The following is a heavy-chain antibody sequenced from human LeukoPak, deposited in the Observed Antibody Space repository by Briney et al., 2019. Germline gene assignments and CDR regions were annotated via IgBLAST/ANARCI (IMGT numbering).Heavy chain of an antibody. V-gene: IGHV3-15*01. J-gene: IGHJ5*02. CDR1: GFTFSNAW. D-gene: IGHD1-20*01. Sequence: GGSLRLSCAASGFTFSNAWMSWVRQAPGKGLEWVGRIKSKTDGGTTDYAAPVKGRFTISRDDSKNTLYLQMNSLKTEDTAVYYCTTDNWNDEGYNWFDPWGQGTLVTVSS. CDR2: IKSKTDGGTT. CDR3: TTDNWNDEGYNWFDP.